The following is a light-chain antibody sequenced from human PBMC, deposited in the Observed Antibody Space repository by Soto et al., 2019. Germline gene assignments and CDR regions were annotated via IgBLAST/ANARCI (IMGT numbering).Light chain of an antibody. Sequence: QSVLTQPPSASGTPGQRVTISCSGSSSNIGSNYVYSYQQLPGTTPQHLIYRNNQRPPGVPDRLSCASTCTTASLVISGARSDEEADYYYAAWYDGLNAWVFGRGTKLTVL. V-gene: IGLV1-47*01. CDR1: SSNIGSNY. J-gene: IGLJ3*02. CDR3: AAWYDGLNAWV. CDR2: RNN.